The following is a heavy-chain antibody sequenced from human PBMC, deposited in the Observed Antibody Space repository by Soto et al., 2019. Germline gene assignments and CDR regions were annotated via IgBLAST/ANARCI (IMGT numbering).Heavy chain of an antibody. CDR2: IYYSGST. Sequence: SETLSLTCTVSGGSISSNNFYWGWIRQPPGQGLEWIGSIYYSGSTYYNPSLKSRVTISVDTSKSQFSLRLSSVTAADTALYYCARHSPDSSYGMDVWGQGPTVTVSS. J-gene: IGHJ6*02. CDR3: ARHSPDSSYGMDV. CDR1: GGSISSNNFY. V-gene: IGHV4-39*01.